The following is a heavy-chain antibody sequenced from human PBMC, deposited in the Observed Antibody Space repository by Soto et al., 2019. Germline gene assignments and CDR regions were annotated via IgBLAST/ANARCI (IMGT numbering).Heavy chain of an antibody. Sequence: ESGPTLVNPKQTLTLTCTFSVFSLSTSGMCVSWIRQPPGKALEWVALIDWDDDKYYSTSLKTTPTISKDTSKNQVVLTMTNMDPVDTATYYCARIRRHSNGYYDSSGYNYGMDVWGQGTTVTVSS. CDR2: IDWDDDK. D-gene: IGHD3-22*01. V-gene: IGHV2-70*01. CDR3: ARIRRHSNGYYDSSGYNYGMDV. J-gene: IGHJ6*02. CDR1: VFSLSTSGMC.